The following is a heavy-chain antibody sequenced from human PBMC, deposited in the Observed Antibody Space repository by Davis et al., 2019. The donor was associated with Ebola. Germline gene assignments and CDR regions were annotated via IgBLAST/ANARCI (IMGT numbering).Heavy chain of an antibody. CDR1: GYTFTGYY. J-gene: IGHJ4*02. D-gene: IGHD3-16*01. CDR2: INPNSGGT. CDR3: ARNLRRPNVHPFDY. Sequence: ASVPVSCKASGYTFTGYYMHWVRQAPGQGLEWMGWINPNSGGTNYAQKFQGRVTMTRDTSISTAYMELSRLRSDDTAVYYCARNLRRPNVHPFDYWGQGTLVTVSS. V-gene: IGHV1-2*02.